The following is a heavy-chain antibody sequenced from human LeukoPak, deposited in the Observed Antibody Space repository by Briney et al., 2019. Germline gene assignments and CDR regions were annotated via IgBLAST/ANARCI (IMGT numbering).Heavy chain of an antibody. J-gene: IGHJ6*02. V-gene: IGHV3-53*01. CDR1: GFTARTNY. CDR2: IYSGGST. Sequence: GGSLRLSCADPGFTARTNYMSWVRQAPRKGLEKVSVIYSGGSTYYADSVKGRFTISRDNSKNTLYLQMNSLRAEDTAVYYCARDRDYYYGMDVWGQGTTVTVSS. D-gene: IGHD3-10*01. CDR3: ARDRDYYYGMDV.